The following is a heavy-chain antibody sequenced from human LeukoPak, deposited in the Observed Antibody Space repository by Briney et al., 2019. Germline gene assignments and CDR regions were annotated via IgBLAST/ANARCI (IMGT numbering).Heavy chain of an antibody. CDR3: AREGSGYAFGDY. CDR2: INAGNGNT. D-gene: IGHD5-12*01. Sequence: ASVKVPCKASGYTFTSYAMHWMRQAPGQRLEWMGWINAGNGNTKYSQKFQGRVTITRDTSASTAYMELSSLRSEDTAVYYCAREGSGYAFGDYWGQGTLVTVSS. V-gene: IGHV1-3*01. J-gene: IGHJ4*02. CDR1: GYTFTSYA.